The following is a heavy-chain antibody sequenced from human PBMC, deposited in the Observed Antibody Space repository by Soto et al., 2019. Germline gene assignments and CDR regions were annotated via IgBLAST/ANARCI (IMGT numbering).Heavy chain of an antibody. J-gene: IGHJ5*02. D-gene: IGHD6-6*01. V-gene: IGHV3-23*01. CDR2: ISGSGGST. Sequence: PGGSLRLSCAASGFTFSSYAMSWVRQAPGKGLEWVSAISGSGGSTYYADSVKGRFTISRDNSKNTLYLQMDSLRAEDMAVYYWARAGSSSSVDPWGQGTLVTVSS. CDR1: GFTFSSYA. CDR3: ARAGSSSSVDP.